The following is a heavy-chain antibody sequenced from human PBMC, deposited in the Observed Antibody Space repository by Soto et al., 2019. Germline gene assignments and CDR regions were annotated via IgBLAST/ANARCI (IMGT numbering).Heavy chain of an antibody. J-gene: IGHJ4*02. Sequence: EVQLVESGGGSVQPGRSLRLSCAASGFSFDDYGMHWVRQGPGKGLEWVSGISWNSGDIYYADSVKGRFTISRDNAKRSLYLQMNSLRTEDTAVYYCAKDNDFDSDGPVDYWGQGILVTVSS. V-gene: IGHV3-9*01. CDR2: ISWNSGDI. D-gene: IGHD3-22*01. CDR1: GFSFDDYG. CDR3: AKDNDFDSDGPVDY.